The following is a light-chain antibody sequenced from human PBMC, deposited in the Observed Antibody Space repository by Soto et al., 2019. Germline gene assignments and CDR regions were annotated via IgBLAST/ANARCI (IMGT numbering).Light chain of an antibody. J-gene: IGKJ5*01. V-gene: IGKV3-11*01. CDR3: QQRSNWPIT. CDR2: DAS. CDR1: QSVRSY. Sequence: EIVLTQSPATLSLSPGETATLSCRASQSVRSYLVWYQHKPGQTPRLLIYDASKRATGIPARFSGSGSGTDLTLTISSLEPEDFAIDYCQQRSNWPITFGQGTRLEIK.